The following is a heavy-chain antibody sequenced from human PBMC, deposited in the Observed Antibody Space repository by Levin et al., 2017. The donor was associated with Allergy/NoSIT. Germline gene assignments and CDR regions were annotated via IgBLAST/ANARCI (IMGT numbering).Heavy chain of an antibody. CDR3: ARDIHDPLP. V-gene: IGHV1-2*02. Sequence: ASVKVSCKASGYTFTGHPMHWVRQAPGQGLEWMGWISHINDATSYAPEFQGRVTMTRDTSVSTAYMELTRLRPDDTAVYYCARDIHDPLPWGQGTLVTVSS. CDR2: ISHINDAT. CDR1: GYTFTGHP. J-gene: IGHJ4*02.